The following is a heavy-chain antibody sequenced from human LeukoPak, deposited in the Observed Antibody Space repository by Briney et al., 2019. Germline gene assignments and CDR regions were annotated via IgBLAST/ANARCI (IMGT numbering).Heavy chain of an antibody. Sequence: GGYQRRSCAASGFDFSSNWMHWVRHAPGQGLVWVSRIKGDGISTNYADSVKGRFTISRDIAKNTLYLQMNSLRAEDTGVYYCAKDHYWSIDYWGRGTLVTVSS. D-gene: IGHD3-3*01. CDR1: GFDFSSNW. J-gene: IGHJ4*02. CDR2: IKGDGIST. V-gene: IGHV3-74*01. CDR3: AKDHYWSIDY.